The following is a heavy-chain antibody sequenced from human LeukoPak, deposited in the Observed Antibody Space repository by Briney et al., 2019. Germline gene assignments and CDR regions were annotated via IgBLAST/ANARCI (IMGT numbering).Heavy chain of an antibody. CDR1: GDSISSYY. Sequence: PSETLSLTCTVSGDSISSYYWSWIRQPAGKGLEWIGRIYTSGSTNYNPSLKSRVTMSVDTSKNQFSLKLSSVTAADTAVYYCARDGSSSWYEAQWFDPWGQGTLVTVSS. D-gene: IGHD6-13*01. CDR3: ARDGSSSWYEAQWFDP. CDR2: IYTSGST. V-gene: IGHV4-4*07. J-gene: IGHJ5*02.